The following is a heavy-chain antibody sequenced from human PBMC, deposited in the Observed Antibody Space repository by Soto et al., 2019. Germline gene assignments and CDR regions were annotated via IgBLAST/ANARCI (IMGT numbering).Heavy chain of an antibody. CDR2: INPNSGGT. CDR3: ARSDSDFWSGYYTGVAGGMDV. Sequence: ASVKVSCKASVYAFTGYYIQWVRQAHGQGLEWMGWINPNSGGTNYAQKFQGRVTMTRDTSISTAYMELSRLRSDDTAVYYCARSDSDFWSGYYTGVAGGMDVWGQGTTVTVSS. J-gene: IGHJ6*02. CDR1: VYAFTGYY. D-gene: IGHD3-3*01. V-gene: IGHV1-2*02.